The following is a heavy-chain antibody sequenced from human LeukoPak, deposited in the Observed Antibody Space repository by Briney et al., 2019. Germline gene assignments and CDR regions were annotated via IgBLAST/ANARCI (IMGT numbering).Heavy chain of an antibody. CDR3: AKGASIAVAGTLDY. J-gene: IGHJ4*02. D-gene: IGHD6-19*01. CDR1: GFTFSSYW. V-gene: IGHV3-7*01. CDR2: IKQDGSEK. Sequence: GGSLRLSCAASGFTFSSYWMSWVRQAPGKGLEWVANIKQDGSEKYYVDSVKGRFTISRDNAKNSLYLQMNSLRAEDTAVYYCAKGASIAVAGTLDYWGQGTLVTVSS.